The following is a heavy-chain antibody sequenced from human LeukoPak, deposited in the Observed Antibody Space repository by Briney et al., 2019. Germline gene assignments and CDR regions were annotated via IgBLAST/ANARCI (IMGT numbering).Heavy chain of an antibody. CDR3: ARGEDNADEYLREDY. CDR1: GYTFTSYG. Sequence: ASVKVSCKASGYTFTSYGISWVRQAPGQGLEWMGWISAYNGNTNYAQKLQGRVTMTTDTSTSTAYMELRSLRSDDTAVYYCARGEDNADEYLREDYWGQGILVTVSS. CDR2: ISAYNGNT. J-gene: IGHJ4*02. D-gene: IGHD3-16*01. V-gene: IGHV1-18*01.